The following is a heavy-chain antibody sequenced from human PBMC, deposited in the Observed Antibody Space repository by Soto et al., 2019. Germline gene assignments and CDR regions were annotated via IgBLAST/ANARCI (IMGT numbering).Heavy chain of an antibody. J-gene: IGHJ4*02. Sequence: EVQLLESGGGLVQPGGSLRLSCAASGFTFSSHAMSWLRQSPVKGLELVASLGKTGAYYADSVKGRFSISRDTSKSTLFLQLNNVRADDSAIYYCVKNRWYTDYGFDYWGQGTLVTVSS. D-gene: IGHD4-17*01. CDR1: GFTFSSHA. V-gene: IGHV3-23*01. CDR2: LGKTGA. CDR3: VKNRWYTDYGFDY.